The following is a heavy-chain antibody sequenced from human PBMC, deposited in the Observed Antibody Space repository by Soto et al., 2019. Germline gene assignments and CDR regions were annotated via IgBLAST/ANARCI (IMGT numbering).Heavy chain of an antibody. CDR2: IYYSGST. CDR1: GGSISSYY. V-gene: IGHV4-59*08. CDR3: ARSDHYYYDSSGYWDY. J-gene: IGHJ4*02. D-gene: IGHD3-22*01. Sequence: QVQLQESGPGLVKPSETLSLTCTVSGGSISSYYWSWIRQPPGKGLEWAGYIYYSGSTNHNPSLSIRLTISVDTSKNQFSLKLSSVTAADTAVYYCARSDHYYYDSSGYWDYWGQGTLVTVSS.